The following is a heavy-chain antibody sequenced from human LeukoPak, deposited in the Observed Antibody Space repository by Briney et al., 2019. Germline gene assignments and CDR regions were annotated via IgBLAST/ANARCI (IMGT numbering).Heavy chain of an antibody. CDR2: IRSKANSYAT. CDR1: GFIFSGSA. Sequence: GGSLRLSCAASGFIFSGSAIHWVRQASGKGLEWVGRIRSKANSYATAYAAPVKGRFTISREDSKNTAYLQMNSLKTEDTAIYYRTSDPSNYYDPRFDYWGQGALVTVSS. V-gene: IGHV3-73*01. CDR3: TSDPSNYYDPRFDY. J-gene: IGHJ4*02. D-gene: IGHD3-22*01.